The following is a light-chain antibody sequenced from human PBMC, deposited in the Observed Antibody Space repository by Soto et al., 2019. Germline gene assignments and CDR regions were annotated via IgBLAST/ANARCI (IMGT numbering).Light chain of an antibody. CDR3: QQSYGIPLT. Sequence: DIQLTQSPSSLSASVGDRITITCRASQSITNLVNWYQQKAGRAPNLLIYTSSSLESGVPSRFSGSGSGTDFTLTISSLQPEDFATYYCQQSYGIPLTFGGGTKVEIK. CDR2: TSS. V-gene: IGKV1-39*01. J-gene: IGKJ4*01. CDR1: QSITNL.